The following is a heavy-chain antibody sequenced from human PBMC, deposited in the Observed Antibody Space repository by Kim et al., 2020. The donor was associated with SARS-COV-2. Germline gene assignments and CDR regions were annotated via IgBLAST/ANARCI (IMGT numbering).Heavy chain of an antibody. V-gene: IGHV4-39*01. CDR2: NFFGGNT. D-gene: IGHD6-19*01. CDR3: ARHVLIGGWWGINWFDP. J-gene: IGHJ5*02. Sequence: GRDGIASNFFGGNTHALPSPKSRVAISVDTSKTQFSRELSSLTSADTAVYYCARHVLIGGWWGINWFDPWGHGTLVTVSS.